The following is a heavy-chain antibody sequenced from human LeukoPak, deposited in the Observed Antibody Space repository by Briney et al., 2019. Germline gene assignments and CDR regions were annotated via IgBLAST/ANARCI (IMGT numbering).Heavy chain of an antibody. D-gene: IGHD2-2*01. Sequence: GGSLRLSCAASGFTFSSYGMHWVRQAPGKGLEWVAVISYDGSNKYYADSVKGRFTISRGNSKNTLYLQMNSLRAEDTAVYYCAKGRQKGYCSSTSCYVDFDYWGQGTLVTVSS. CDR2: ISYDGSNK. V-gene: IGHV3-30*18. CDR1: GFTFSSYG. J-gene: IGHJ4*02. CDR3: AKGRQKGYCSSTSCYVDFDY.